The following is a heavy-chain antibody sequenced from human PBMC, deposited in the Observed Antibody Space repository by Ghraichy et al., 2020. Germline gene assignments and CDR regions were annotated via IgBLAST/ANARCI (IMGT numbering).Heavy chain of an antibody. J-gene: IGHJ6*02. CDR3: ATPELGSGNYLYYYGLDV. V-gene: IGHV3-15*01. Sequence: GGSLRLSCAATGFTLNNAWMTWVRQAPGKGLEWVGQIKSKTDGGTTDYAAPVKGRFIMFRDDSKNTLYLQMNSLNIDDTAVYYCATPELGSGNYLYYYGLDVCGQRTTVTVSS. CDR1: GFTLNNAW. CDR2: IKSKTDGGTT. D-gene: IGHD3-10*01.